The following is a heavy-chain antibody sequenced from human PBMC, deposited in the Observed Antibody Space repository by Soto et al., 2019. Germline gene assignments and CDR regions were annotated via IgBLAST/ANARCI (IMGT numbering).Heavy chain of an antibody. CDR1: GFTFSSYA. D-gene: IGHD6-13*01. CDR3: ATLTAAWYYYGMDV. CDR2: ISGSGGST. Sequence: GGSLRLSCAASGFTFSSYAMSWVRQAPGKGLEWVSAISGSGGSTYYADSVKGRFTISRDNSKNTLYLQMNSLRAGDTAVYYCATLTAAWYYYGMDVWGQGTTVTVSS. J-gene: IGHJ6*02. V-gene: IGHV3-23*01.